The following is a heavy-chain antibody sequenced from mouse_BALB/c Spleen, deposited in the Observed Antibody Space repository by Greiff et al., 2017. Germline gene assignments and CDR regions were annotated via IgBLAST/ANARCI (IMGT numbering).Heavy chain of an antibody. D-gene: IGHD2-2*01. CDR2: INPSTGYT. CDR1: GYTFTSYW. V-gene: IGHV1-7*01. Sequence: QLVESGAELAKPGASVKMSCKASGYTFTSYWMHWVKQRPGQGLEWIGYINPSTGYTEYNQKFKDKATLTADKSSSTAYMQLSSLTSEDSAVYYCARHGYGFAYWGQGTLVTVSA. J-gene: IGHJ3*01. CDR3: ARHGYGFAY.